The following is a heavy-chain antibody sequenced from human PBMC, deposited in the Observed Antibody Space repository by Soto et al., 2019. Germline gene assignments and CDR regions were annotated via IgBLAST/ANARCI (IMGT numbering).Heavy chain of an antibody. CDR3: ARDDRLSTSSFVYYYGMDV. CDR1: GFTVSSNY. V-gene: IGHV3-53*01. Sequence: PGGSLRLSCAASGFTVSSNYMSWVRQAPGKGLEWVSVIYSGGSTYYADSVKGRFTISRDNSKNTLYLQMNSLRAEDTAVYYCARDDRLSTSSFVYYYGMDVWGQGTTVTVSS. CDR2: IYSGGST. D-gene: IGHD2-2*01. J-gene: IGHJ6*02.